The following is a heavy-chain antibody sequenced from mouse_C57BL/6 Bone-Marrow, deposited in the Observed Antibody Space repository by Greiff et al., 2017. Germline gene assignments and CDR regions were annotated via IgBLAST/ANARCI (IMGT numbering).Heavy chain of an antibody. J-gene: IGHJ1*03. V-gene: IGHV5-16*01. D-gene: IGHD1-1*01. CDR2: INYDGSST. Sequence: DVKLVESEGGLVQPGSSMKLSCTASEFTFSDYYMAWVRQVPEKGLEWVANINYDGSSTYYLDSLKSRFIISRDNAKNILYLQMSSLKSEDTATYYCAREDYYGSSFWYFDVWGTGTTVTVSS. CDR3: AREDYYGSSFWYFDV. CDR1: EFTFSDYY.